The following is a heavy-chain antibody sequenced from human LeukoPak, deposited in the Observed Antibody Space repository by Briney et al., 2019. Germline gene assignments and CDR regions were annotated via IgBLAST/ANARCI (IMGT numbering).Heavy chain of an antibody. Sequence: ASVKVSCKASGYTFTGYYMHWVRQAPGQGLEWMGWISAYNGNTNYAQKLQGRVTMTTDTSTSTAYMELRSLRSDDTAVYYCASVSVGSSSDYGMFDYWGQGTLVTVSS. CDR2: ISAYNGNT. CDR3: ASVSVGSSSDYGMFDY. V-gene: IGHV1-18*04. CDR1: GYTFTGYY. J-gene: IGHJ4*02. D-gene: IGHD4-17*01.